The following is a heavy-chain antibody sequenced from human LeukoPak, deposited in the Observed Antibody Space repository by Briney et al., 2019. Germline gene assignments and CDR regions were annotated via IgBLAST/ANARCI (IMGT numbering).Heavy chain of an antibody. CDR3: ARDEYYYGSGRVMGFI. J-gene: IGHJ4*02. CDR1: GGSFSGYY. Sequence: SETLSLTCAVYGGSFSGYYWSWLRQPPGKGLEWIGEINHSGSTNYNPSLKSRVTISVDTSKNQFSLKLSSVTAAHTAVYYCARDEYYYGSGRVMGFIWGQGTLVTVSS. D-gene: IGHD3-10*01. CDR2: INHSGST. V-gene: IGHV4-34*01.